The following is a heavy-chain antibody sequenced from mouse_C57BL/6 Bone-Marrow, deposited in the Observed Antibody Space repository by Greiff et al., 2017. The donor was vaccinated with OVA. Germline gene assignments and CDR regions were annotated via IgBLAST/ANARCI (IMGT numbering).Heavy chain of an antibody. Sequence: EVMLVESGGGLVQPGGSLSLSCAASGFTFTDYYMSWVRQPPGKALEWLGFIRNKANGYTTEYSASVKGRFTISRDNSQSILYLQMNALRAEDSATYYCARSYYGSSYGWYFDVWGTGTTVTVSS. V-gene: IGHV7-3*01. CDR3: ARSYYGSSYGWYFDV. D-gene: IGHD1-1*01. CDR1: GFTFTDYY. CDR2: IRNKANGYTT. J-gene: IGHJ1*03.